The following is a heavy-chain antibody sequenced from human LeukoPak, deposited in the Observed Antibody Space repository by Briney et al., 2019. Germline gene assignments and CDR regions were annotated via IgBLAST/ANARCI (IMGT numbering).Heavy chain of an antibody. Sequence: WGSLRLSCAASGFTFSSYAMSWVRQAPGKGLEWVSAISGSGGSTYYADSVKGRFTISRDNSKNTLYLQMNSLRAEDTAVYYCAKDRGTMVRGYYFDYWGQGTLVTVSS. CDR1: GFTFSSYA. D-gene: IGHD3-10*01. CDR2: ISGSGGST. V-gene: IGHV3-23*01. CDR3: AKDRGTMVRGYYFDY. J-gene: IGHJ4*02.